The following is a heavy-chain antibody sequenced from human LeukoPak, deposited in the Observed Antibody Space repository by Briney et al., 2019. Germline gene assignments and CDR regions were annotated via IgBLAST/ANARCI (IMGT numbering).Heavy chain of an antibody. D-gene: IGHD4-17*01. V-gene: IGHV3-48*03. J-gene: IGHJ4*02. Sequence: PGGSLRLSCAASGFTFSSYEMNWVRQAPGKGLEWVSYISSSGSTIYYADSVKGRFTISRDNAKNSLYLEMNSLRAEDTAVYYCARMTTVTHYWGQGTLVTVSS. CDR2: ISSSGSTI. CDR3: ARMTTVTHY. CDR1: GFTFSSYE.